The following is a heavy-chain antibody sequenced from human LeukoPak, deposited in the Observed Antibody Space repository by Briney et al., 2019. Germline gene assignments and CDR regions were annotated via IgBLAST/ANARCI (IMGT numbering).Heavy chain of an antibody. J-gene: IGHJ6*02. CDR1: RYTFTGYY. Sequence: ASVKVSCKASRYTFTGYYMHWVRQAPGQGLEWMGWINPNSGGTNYAQKFQGRVTMTRDTSISTAYMELSRLRSDDTAVYYCARDSALTFYYYYYGMDVWGQGTTVTVSS. CDR2: INPNSGGT. D-gene: IGHD1-14*01. CDR3: ARDSALTFYYYYYGMDV. V-gene: IGHV1-2*02.